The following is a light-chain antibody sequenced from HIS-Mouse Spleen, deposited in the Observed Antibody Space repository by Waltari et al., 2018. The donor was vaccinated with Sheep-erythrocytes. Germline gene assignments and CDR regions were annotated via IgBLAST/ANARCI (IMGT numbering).Light chain of an antibody. J-gene: IGLJ3*02. CDR1: KLGDKY. CDR3: QAWDSSTWV. Sequence: SYELTQPPSVSVSPGQTASITCSGDKLGDKYACWYQQKPGQSPVLVIYQDSKRPSGIPERFPGPNYGNTATLTISGTQARDEADYYCQAWDSSTWVFGGGTKLTVL. CDR2: QDS. V-gene: IGLV3-1*01.